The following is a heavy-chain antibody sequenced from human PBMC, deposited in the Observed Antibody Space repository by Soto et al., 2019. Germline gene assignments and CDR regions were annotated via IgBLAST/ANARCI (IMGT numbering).Heavy chain of an antibody. CDR1: GFTFSNAW. CDR2: IKSKTDGGTT. CDR3: TTDRSSPLYYYHYYGMDV. Sequence: EVQLVESGGGLVKPGGSLRLSCAASGFTFSNAWMSWVRQAPGKGLERVGRIKSKTDGGTTDYAAPVKGRFTISRDDSKNTLYLQMNSLKNEDTAVYYCTTDRSSPLYYYHYYGMDVWGQGTTVTVSS. D-gene: IGHD3-16*02. J-gene: IGHJ6*02. V-gene: IGHV3-15*01.